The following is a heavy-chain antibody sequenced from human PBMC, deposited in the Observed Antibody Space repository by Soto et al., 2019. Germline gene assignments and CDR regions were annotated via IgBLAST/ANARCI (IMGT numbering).Heavy chain of an antibody. J-gene: IGHJ4*02. Sequence: QVQLVQSGAEVKKPGASVKVSCKASGYTFTSYGISWVRQAPGQGLEWMGWISAYNGNTKYSQKLQGRVTTTTDTSTRTAYMELRSLRSNDTAVYYCARDLGGSYYAPVDSWGQGTLVTVSS. CDR2: ISAYNGNT. D-gene: IGHD2-15*01. V-gene: IGHV1-18*01. CDR3: ARDLGGSYYAPVDS. CDR1: GYTFTSYG.